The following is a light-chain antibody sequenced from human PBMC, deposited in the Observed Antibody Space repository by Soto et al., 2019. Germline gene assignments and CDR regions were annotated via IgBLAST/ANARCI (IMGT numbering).Light chain of an antibody. CDR1: QDVSSY. CDR2: AAS. CDR3: QQLSYYPRT. J-gene: IGKJ2*01. V-gene: IGKV1-9*01. Sequence: IQMTQSPSSLSATVGDRVTITCRASQDVSSYLVWYQQKPGNAPELLIYAASTLQSGVPLRFSGSGSGTEFTLTISSLQPEDFATYYCQQLSYYPRTFGQGTKLEIK.